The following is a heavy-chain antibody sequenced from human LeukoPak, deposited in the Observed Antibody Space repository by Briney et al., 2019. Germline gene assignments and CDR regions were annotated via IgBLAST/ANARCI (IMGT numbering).Heavy chain of an antibody. Sequence: ASVKVSCKASGYTLTDYYIHWVRQAPGQGLEWMGWINPNSGVTNYAQKFQGRVTLTRDTPMSTAYMEVSRLRSDDTAVYYCARAHMTTVTLADYWGQGTLVTVSS. J-gene: IGHJ4*02. CDR2: INPNSGVT. CDR1: GYTLTDYY. D-gene: IGHD4-11*01. CDR3: ARAHMTTVTLADY. V-gene: IGHV1-2*02.